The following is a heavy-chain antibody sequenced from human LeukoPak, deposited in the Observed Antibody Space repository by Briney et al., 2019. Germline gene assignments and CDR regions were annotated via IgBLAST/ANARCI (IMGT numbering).Heavy chain of an antibody. CDR2: INPSGGST. Sequence: ASVKVSCKASGYTFTSYYMHWVRQAPGQGLEWMGIINPSGGSTSYAQKFQGRVTMTRDMSTSTDYMELSSLRSEDTAVYYCNRNALIEPFYYMDVWGKGTTVTISS. J-gene: IGHJ6*03. V-gene: IGHV1-46*01. CDR3: NRNALIEPFYYMDV. D-gene: IGHD2-21*01. CDR1: GYTFTSYY.